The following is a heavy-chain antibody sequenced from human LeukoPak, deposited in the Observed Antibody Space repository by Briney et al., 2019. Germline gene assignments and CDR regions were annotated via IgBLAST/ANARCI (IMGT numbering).Heavy chain of an antibody. CDR3: CGSGWFAGPFGY. CDR1: GGSISSGDYY. CDR2: IYYSGST. V-gene: IGHV4-30-4*08. Sequence: KASETLSLTCTVSGGSISSGDYYWSWIRQPPGKGLEWIGYIYYSGSTYYNPSLNSRVTISVDTSKNQSSLKLTSVTAADTAVYYCCGSGWFAGPFGYWGQGALVTVSS. J-gene: IGHJ4*02. D-gene: IGHD6-19*01.